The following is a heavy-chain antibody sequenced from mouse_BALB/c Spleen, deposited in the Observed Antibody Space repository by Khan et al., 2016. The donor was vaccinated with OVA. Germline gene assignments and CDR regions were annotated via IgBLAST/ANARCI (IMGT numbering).Heavy chain of an antibody. J-gene: IGHJ3*01. CDR1: GYTFTSYW. CDR2: IFPGTGTT. Sequence: QIQLVQSGAELVKPGASVKLSCKTSGYTFTSYWIQWVKQRPGQGLGWIGQIFPGTGTTYYNENFKGKATLTVDTSSSTAYMQLSSLTSEDSAVYFCARCYFGNYEFAYWGQGTLVTVSP. CDR3: ARCYFGNYEFAY. V-gene: IGHV1S132*01. D-gene: IGHD2-1*01.